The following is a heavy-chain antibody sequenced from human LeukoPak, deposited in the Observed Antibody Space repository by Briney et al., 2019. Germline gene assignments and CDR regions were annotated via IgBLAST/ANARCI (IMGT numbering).Heavy chain of an antibody. CDR1: GGSISSHY. CDR2: IYYSGST. J-gene: IGHJ5*02. D-gene: IGHD2-15*01. V-gene: IGHV4-59*11. CDR3: AREYCSGGSCYFGWFDP. Sequence: PSETLSLTCTVSGGSISSHYWSWIRQPPGKGLVWIGYIYYSGSTNYNPSLKSRVTISVDTSKNQFSLKLSSVTAADTAVYYCAREYCSGGSCYFGWFDPWGQGTLVTVSS.